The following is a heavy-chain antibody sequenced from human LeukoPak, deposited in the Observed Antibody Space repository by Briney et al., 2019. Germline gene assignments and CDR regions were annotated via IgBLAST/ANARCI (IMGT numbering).Heavy chain of an antibody. CDR3: AKDMSDYTNFPDV. V-gene: IGHV3-23*01. CDR2: ISGGGGST. D-gene: IGHD4-11*01. CDR1: GFIFTTYA. Sequence: GGSLRLSCAASGFIFTTYAMIWVRQAPGKGLEWVSTISGGGGSTFYADSVKGRFTIFRVNSKNTLYLQMNSLRAEDRAIYYCAKDMSDYTNFPDVWGQGTTVTVSS. J-gene: IGHJ6*02.